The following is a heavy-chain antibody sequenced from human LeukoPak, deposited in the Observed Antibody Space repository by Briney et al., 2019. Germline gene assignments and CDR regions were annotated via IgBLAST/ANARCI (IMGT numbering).Heavy chain of an antibody. V-gene: IGHV3-7*01. CDR1: GFTFSSHA. CDR3: ARDRGRGFDL. CDR2: IKDDGKDK. Sequence: GGSLRLSCAASGFTFSSHAMSWVRQAPGKGLEWVANIKDDGKDKYYVDSVKGRFTISKDNARNALYLQMNSLRADDTAIYFCARDRGRGFDLWGQGTLVTVSA. J-gene: IGHJ5*02.